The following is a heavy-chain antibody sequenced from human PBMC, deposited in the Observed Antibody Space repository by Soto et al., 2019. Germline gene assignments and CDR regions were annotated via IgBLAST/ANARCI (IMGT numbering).Heavy chain of an antibody. CDR2: IYYRGST. CDR3: ARDGREASGMDV. D-gene: IGHD1-26*01. V-gene: IGHV4-59*11. Sequence: SETLSLTCTVSGGPISSHYWSWVRQAPGKGLEWIGHIYYRGSTTYNPSLRSRSTISVDTSNNQFSLKLNSVTTADTAVYYCARDGREASGMDVWGQGTKVTVSS. CDR1: GGPISSHY. J-gene: IGHJ6*02.